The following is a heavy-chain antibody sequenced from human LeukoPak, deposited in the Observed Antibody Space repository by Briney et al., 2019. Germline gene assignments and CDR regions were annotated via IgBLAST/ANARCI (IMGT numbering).Heavy chain of an antibody. J-gene: IGHJ4*02. V-gene: IGHV4-39*01. CDR3: ARHGRNSYYYGSGSYYPFDY. Sequence: NSSETLSLTCTVSGGSISSSSYYWSWIRQPPGKGLEWIGEINHSGSTNYNPSLKSRVTISVDTSKNQFSLKLSSVTAADTAVYYCARHGRNSYYYGSGSYYPFDYWGQGTLVAVSS. CDR2: INHSGST. CDR1: GGSISSSSYY. D-gene: IGHD3-10*01.